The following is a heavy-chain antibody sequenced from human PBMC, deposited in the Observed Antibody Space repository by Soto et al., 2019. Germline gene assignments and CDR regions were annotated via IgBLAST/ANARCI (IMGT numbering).Heavy chain of an antibody. CDR2: IYPGDSDT. CDR1: GYSFTSYW. J-gene: IGHJ6*02. CDR3: ARQNRYCSSTSCYRDYYYYGMDV. V-gene: IGHV5-51*01. D-gene: IGHD2-2*01. Sequence: PGESLKISCKGSGYSFTSYWIDWVRQMPGKGLEWMGIIYPGDSDTRYSPSFQGKVTISADKSISTAYLQWSSLKASDTAMYYCARQNRYCSSTSCYRDYYYYGMDVWGQGTTVTVSS.